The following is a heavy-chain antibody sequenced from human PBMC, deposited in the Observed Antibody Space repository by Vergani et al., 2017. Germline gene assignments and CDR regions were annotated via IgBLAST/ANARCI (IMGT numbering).Heavy chain of an antibody. CDR2: ISSSGRP. CDR1: GDSISRSHYY. V-gene: IGHV4-39*02. CDR3: ARPVGPSARADGSHV. J-gene: IGHJ3*01. Sequence: QLQLQESGPGLVKPSETLSLSCRVSGDSISRSHYYWGFLRQPPGKGLVWIGSISSSGRPDYNPTLQSRLAFSADTSKNLFSLRLMSVTATDTGMYYCARPVGPSARADGSHVWGQGTMVTVS. D-gene: IGHD3-10*01.